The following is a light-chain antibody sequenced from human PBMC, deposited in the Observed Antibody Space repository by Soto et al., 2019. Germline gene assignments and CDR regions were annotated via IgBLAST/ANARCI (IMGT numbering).Light chain of an antibody. CDR1: QSISNH. CDR3: QQSYSTPRT. J-gene: IGKJ1*01. CDR2: AAS. Sequence: IQMTQSPSSLSASVEDRVIITCRASQSISNHLNWYQQKPGKAPKLLIFAASSLQSGVPSRFSGSRSGTDFTLTISSLHPEDFAVYFCQQSYSTPRTFGQGTKVDI. V-gene: IGKV1-39*01.